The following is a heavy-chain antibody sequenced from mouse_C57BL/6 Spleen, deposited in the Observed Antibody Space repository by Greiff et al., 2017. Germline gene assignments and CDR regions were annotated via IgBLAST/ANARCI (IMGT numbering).Heavy chain of an antibody. CDR2: SNPGSGGT. J-gene: IGHJ4*01. CDR3: ARTETYYAMDY. CDR1: GYAFTNYL. V-gene: IGHV1-54*01. Sequence: QVQLQQSGAELVRPGTSVKVSCKASGYAFTNYLIEWVKQRPGQGLEWIGVSNPGSGGTNYNEKFKGKATMTADKSSSTAYMQLSSLTSEDSAVYFCARTETYYAMDYWGQVTSVTVSS.